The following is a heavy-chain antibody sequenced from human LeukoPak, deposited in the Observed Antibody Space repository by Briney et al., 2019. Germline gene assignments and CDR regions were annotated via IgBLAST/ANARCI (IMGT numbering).Heavy chain of an antibody. CDR2: INPSGGST. Sequence: GASVKVSCKASGYTFTSYYMHWVRQAPGQGLEWMGIINPSGGSTSYAQKFQGRLTMTRDTSTSTVYMELSSLRSEDTAVYYCAREGNVPRYFDYWGQGTLVTVSS. CDR1: GYTFTSYY. J-gene: IGHJ4*02. CDR3: AREGNVPRYFDY. V-gene: IGHV1-46*01. D-gene: IGHD3-16*02.